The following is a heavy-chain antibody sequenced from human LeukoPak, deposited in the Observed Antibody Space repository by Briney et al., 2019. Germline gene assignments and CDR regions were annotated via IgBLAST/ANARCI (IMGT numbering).Heavy chain of an antibody. D-gene: IGHD3-9*01. Sequence: PGGSLRLSCAASGFTFSNAWMSWVRQAPGKGLEWVGRIKSKTDGGTTDYAAPVKGRFTISKDDSKNTLYLQMNSLKTEDTAVYYCTTIPPWLFHLYFDYWGQGTLVTVSS. CDR3: TTIPPWLFHLYFDY. J-gene: IGHJ4*02. CDR1: GFTFSNAW. V-gene: IGHV3-15*01. CDR2: IKSKTDGGTT.